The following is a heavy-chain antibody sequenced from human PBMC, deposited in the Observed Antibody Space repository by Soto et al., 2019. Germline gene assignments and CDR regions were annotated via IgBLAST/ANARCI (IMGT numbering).Heavy chain of an antibody. Sequence: SVKVSCKASGGTFSRYAIRWVRQAPGQGLEWMGGIIPIFGTANYAQKFQGRVTITADKSTSTAYMELSSLRSEDTAVYYCARVGGTYVDTAIHWGQGTLVTSPQ. D-gene: IGHD5-18*01. CDR1: GGTFSRYA. J-gene: IGHJ4*02. V-gene: IGHV1-69*06. CDR2: IIPIFGTA. CDR3: ARVGGTYVDTAIH.